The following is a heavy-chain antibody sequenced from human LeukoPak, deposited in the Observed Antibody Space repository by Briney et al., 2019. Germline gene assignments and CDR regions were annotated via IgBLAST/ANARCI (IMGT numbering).Heavy chain of an antibody. CDR2: IIPILGIA. V-gene: IGHV1-69*04. D-gene: IGHD2-8*01. J-gene: IGHJ4*02. CDR1: GYTFTSYG. CDR3: ARDRGGYCTNGVCYTGGSST. Sequence: SVKVSCKASGYTFTSYGISWVRQAPGQGLEWMGRIIPILGIANYAQKFQGRVTITADKSTSTAYMELSSLRSEDTAVYYCARDRGGYCTNGVCYTGGSSTWGQGTLVTVSS.